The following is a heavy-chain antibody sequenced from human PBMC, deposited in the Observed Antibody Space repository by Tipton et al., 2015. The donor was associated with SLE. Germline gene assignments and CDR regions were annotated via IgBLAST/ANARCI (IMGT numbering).Heavy chain of an antibody. D-gene: IGHD3-3*01. CDR2: ISYDGSNK. CDR3: ARDLYDFWSGYFYFDY. CDR1: PFTFSNCG. V-gene: IGHV3-30*19. Sequence: SLRLSCVASPFTFSNCGMHWVRQAPGKGLEWVAVISYDGSNKYYADSVKGRFTISRDNSKNTLYLQMNSLRAEDTAVYYCARDLYDFWSGYFYFDYWGQGTLVTVSS. J-gene: IGHJ4*02.